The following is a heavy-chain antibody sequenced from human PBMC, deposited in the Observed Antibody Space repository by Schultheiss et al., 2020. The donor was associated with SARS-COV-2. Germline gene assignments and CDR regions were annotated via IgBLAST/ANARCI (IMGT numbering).Heavy chain of an antibody. CDR2: ISAYNGNT. J-gene: IGHJ6*03. D-gene: IGHD3-3*01. V-gene: IGHV1-18*04. CDR3: ARDKSIFGVVMHYYYYYMDV. CDR1: GYTFTSYG. Sequence: ASVKVSCKASGYTFTSYGISWVRQAPGQGLEWMGWISAYNGNTNYAQKLQGRVTMTTDTSTSTAYMELRSLRSDDTAVYYCARDKSIFGVVMHYYYYYMDVWGKGTTVTVSS.